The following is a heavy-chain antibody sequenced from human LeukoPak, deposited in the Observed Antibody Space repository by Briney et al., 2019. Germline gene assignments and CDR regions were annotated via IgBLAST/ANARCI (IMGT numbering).Heavy chain of an antibody. CDR3: ARDRVTMVRGVNYYFDY. J-gene: IGHJ4*02. Sequence: GGSLRLSCAASGFMFSTYSMNWVRQAPGKGLEWVSYISSGSTTIYYADSVKGRFTISRDNAKNSLYLQVNSLRAEDTAVYYCARDRVTMVRGVNYYFDYWGQGTLVTVSS. CDR1: GFMFSTYS. CDR2: ISSGSTTI. D-gene: IGHD3-10*01. V-gene: IGHV3-48*04.